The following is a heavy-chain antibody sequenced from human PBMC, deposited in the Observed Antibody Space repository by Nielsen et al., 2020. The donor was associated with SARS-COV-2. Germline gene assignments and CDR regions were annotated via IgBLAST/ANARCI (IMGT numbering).Heavy chain of an antibody. V-gene: IGHV1-18*04. Sequence: ASVKVSCKASGYTFTGYYMHWVRQAPGQGLEWMGWISTATGHTTVAQKFQARVSMSTDTSTNTAHMELRSLISDDTAVYYCARESHYDSSGPADSWGQGSLVTVSS. CDR2: ISTATGHT. CDR3: ARESHYDSSGPADS. CDR1: GYTFTGYY. J-gene: IGHJ4*02. D-gene: IGHD3-22*01.